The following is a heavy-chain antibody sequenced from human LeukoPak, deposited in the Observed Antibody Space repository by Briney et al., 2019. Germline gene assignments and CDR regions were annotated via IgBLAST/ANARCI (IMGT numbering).Heavy chain of an antibody. V-gene: IGHV4-59*06. J-gene: IGHJ4*02. CDR2: IYYSGST. CDR3: ARTGAIVVVPAATDY. CDR1: GGSISSYY. D-gene: IGHD2-2*01. Sequence: SETLSLTCTVSGGSISSYYWSWIRQPAGKGLEWIGYIYYSGSTYYNPSLKSRVTISEDTSKNQFSLKLSSVTAADSAVYYCARTGAIVVVPAATDYWGQGTLVTVSS.